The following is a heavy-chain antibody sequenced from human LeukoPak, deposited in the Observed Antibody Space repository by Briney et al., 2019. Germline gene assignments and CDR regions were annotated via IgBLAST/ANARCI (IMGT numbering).Heavy chain of an antibody. J-gene: IGHJ4*02. Sequence: ASVKVSCKVSGYTLTELSMHWVRQAPGKGLEWMGGFDPEDGETIYAQKFQGRVTMTEDTFTDTAYMELSSLRSEDTAVYYCATAPLAAAGRFDYWGQGTPVTVSS. V-gene: IGHV1-24*01. D-gene: IGHD6-13*01. CDR1: GYTLTELS. CDR3: ATAPLAAAGRFDY. CDR2: FDPEDGET.